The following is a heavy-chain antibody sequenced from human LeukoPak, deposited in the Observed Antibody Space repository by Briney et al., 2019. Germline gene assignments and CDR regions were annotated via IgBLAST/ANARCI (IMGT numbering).Heavy chain of an antibody. D-gene: IGHD3-22*01. Sequence: SETLSLTCAVYGGSFSGYYWSWIRQPPGKGLEWIGEINHSGSTNYNPSLKSRVTISVDTSKNQFSLKLTSVTAADASVYYCARGFGTFSSDTSGYYYHWGHGTLVTVSS. J-gene: IGHJ5*02. CDR3: ARGFGTFSSDTSGYYYH. V-gene: IGHV4-34*01. CDR2: INHSGST. CDR1: GGSFSGYY.